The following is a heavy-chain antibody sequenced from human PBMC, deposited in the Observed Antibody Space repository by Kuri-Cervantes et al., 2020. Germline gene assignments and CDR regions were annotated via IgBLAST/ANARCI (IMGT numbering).Heavy chain of an antibody. CDR3: AREEPMVQHPYYYYYYMDV. V-gene: IGHV1-69*05. D-gene: IGHD3-10*01. J-gene: IGHJ6*03. CDR1: GGTFSSYA. CDR2: IIPIFGTA. Sequence: SVKVSCKASGGTFSSYAISWVRQAPGQGLEWMGGIIPIFGTANYAQKFQGRVTITRDTSASTAYMELSSLRSEDTAVYYCAREEPMVQHPYYYYYYMDVWGKGTTVTVSS.